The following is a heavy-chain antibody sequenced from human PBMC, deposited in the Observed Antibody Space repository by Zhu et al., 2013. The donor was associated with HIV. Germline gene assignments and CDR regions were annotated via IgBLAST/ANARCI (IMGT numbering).Heavy chain of an antibody. CDR2: INPNSGGT. CDR1: GYNFNGYY. V-gene: IGHV1-2*02. D-gene: IGHD1-26*01. J-gene: IGHJ6*04. Sequence: QVQLVQAGAELKNPGASVKVSCQASGYNFNGYYIHWVRQAPGQGVEWMGWINPNSGGTNYAQKFQGRVTMTRDTSISTAYMELHSLRSDDTALYFCARWEVPITPNARYYVDFWGKGTPVTVST. CDR3: ARWEVPITPNARYYVDF.